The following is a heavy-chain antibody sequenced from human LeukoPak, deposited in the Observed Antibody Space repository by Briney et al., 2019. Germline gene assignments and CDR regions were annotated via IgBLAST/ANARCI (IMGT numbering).Heavy chain of an antibody. CDR2: IKHDGSEKQDGSEK. V-gene: IGHV3-7*01. D-gene: IGHD3-10*01. Sequence: GGSLRLSCAASGFTFSQYWMSWVRQAPGKGLEWVANIKHDGSEKQDGSEKNYVDSVKGRFTISRDNAKNSLYLQMNRLRAEYTAVYYCARSGRGVDSFYFYMDVWGKGTTVTVSS. CDR1: GFTFSQYW. CDR3: ARSGRGVDSFYFYMDV. J-gene: IGHJ6*03.